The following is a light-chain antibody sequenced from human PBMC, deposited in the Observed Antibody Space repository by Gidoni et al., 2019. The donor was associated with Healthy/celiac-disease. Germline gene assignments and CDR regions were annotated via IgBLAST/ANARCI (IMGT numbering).Light chain of an antibody. CDR3: SSYAGSNKVVV. J-gene: IGLJ2*01. Sequence: QSALTHPPSASGPPGQSVTISCTGTSSDVGGYNYVSWYQQHPGKAPKLMIYEVSKRPSGVPDRFSGSKSGNTASLTVSGLQAEDEADYYCSSYAGSNKVVVFGGGTKLTVL. CDR2: EVS. V-gene: IGLV2-8*01. CDR1: SSDVGGYNY.